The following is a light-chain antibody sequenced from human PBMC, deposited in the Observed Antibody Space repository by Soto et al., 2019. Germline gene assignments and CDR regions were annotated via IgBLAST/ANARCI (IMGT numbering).Light chain of an antibody. Sequence: DIQMTQSPSTLSASVGDSVTITCRASQSISSWLAWYQQKPGKAPKLLIYKASSLESGVPSRFSGSGSGTEFTLTISSLQPDDFATYFCQQYNSYPLTFGGGTKVEIK. CDR2: KAS. CDR1: QSISSW. J-gene: IGKJ4*01. V-gene: IGKV1-5*03. CDR3: QQYNSYPLT.